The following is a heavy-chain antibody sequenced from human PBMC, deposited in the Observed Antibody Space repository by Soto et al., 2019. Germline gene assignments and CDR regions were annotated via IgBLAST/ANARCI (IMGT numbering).Heavy chain of an antibody. V-gene: IGHV3-23*01. CDR1: GFTFSSYA. CDR2: ISGSGGST. J-gene: IGHJ6*03. Sequence: EVQLLESGGGLVQPGGSLRLSCAASGFTFSSYAMSWVRQAPGKGLEWVSAISGSGGSTYYADSVKGRFTISRDNSKNTLYLHMNNTRGEETSIYYCAKYRGEGCGTLGGKTRGYMDVWGKGTTVTVSS. D-gene: IGHD3-10*01. CDR3: AKYRGEGCGTLGGKTRGYMDV.